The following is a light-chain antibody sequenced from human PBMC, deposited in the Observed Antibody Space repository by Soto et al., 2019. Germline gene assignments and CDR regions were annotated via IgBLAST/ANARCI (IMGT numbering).Light chain of an antibody. CDR1: RGISSY. J-gene: IGKJ1*01. CDR3: KHYNSYSEA. Sequence: IRMTQSPSSFSASTGDRVTITCRASRGISSYLAWYQQKPGKAPKLLIYDASTLHSGVPSRFSGGGSGTDFTLTISSLQPEDFATYYCKHYNSYSEAFGQGTKVDIK. CDR2: DAS. V-gene: IGKV1-8*01.